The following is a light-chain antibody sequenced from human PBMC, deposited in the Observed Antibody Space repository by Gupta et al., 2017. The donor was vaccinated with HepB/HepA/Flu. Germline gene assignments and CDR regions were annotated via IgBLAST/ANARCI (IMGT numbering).Light chain of an antibody. Sequence: QSALPQPDSVSGSPGQSITISCIGTNSDVGSYNLVSWYQQHPGKAPNFMIYEVSKRPAGVSNRFSGSKAGNTASLTISGLQEEDEADYYCCSYAGSSILIFGGGTKLTVL. CDR2: EVS. V-gene: IGLV2-23*02. J-gene: IGLJ2*01. CDR1: NSDVGSYNL. CDR3: CSYAGSSILI.